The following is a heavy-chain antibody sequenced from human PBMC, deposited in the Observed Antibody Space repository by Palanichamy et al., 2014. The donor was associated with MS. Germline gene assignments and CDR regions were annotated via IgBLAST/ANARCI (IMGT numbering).Heavy chain of an antibody. Sequence: VQLVESGGGLVKPGGSLRVSCAASGFTFSAYTMNWIRQAPGKGPEWVSSITSNGETIYYADSVKGRFSISRDNAKRSLFLQMNSLRPEDTAVYYCTRVEAVADYYYYGIDVWGQGTTVTVSS. CDR2: ITSNGETI. CDR3: TRVEAVADYYYYGIDV. CDR1: GFTFSAYT. V-gene: IGHV3-21*02. J-gene: IGHJ6*02.